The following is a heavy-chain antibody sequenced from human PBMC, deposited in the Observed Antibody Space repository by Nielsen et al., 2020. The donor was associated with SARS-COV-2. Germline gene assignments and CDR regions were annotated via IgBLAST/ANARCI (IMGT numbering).Heavy chain of an antibody. CDR1: GFTFSSYE. Sequence: GESLKISCRGSGFTFSSYEMNWVRQAPGKGLEWVGNIKLDGSEKYYVDSVKGRFTISRDNARNTLYLQMNSLRVEDTAVYYCARVGSYGDPEYLDYWGQGALVTVSS. CDR2: IKLDGSEK. D-gene: IGHD4/OR15-4a*01. CDR3: ARVGSYGDPEYLDY. J-gene: IGHJ4*02. V-gene: IGHV3-7*01.